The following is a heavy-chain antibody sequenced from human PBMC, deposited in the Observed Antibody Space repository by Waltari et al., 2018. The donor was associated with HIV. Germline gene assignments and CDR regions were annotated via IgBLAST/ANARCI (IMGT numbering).Heavy chain of an antibody. CDR1: GYTFTGYY. V-gene: IGHV1-2*02. CDR2: CNPNSGGT. J-gene: IGHJ4*02. D-gene: IGHD3-22*01. CDR3: ARVPYYYDTSAYPDY. Sequence: QVQLVQSGAEVKKPGASVKVSCKASGYTFTGYYMHWVRQAPGQGLEWMGWCNPNSGGTNYAQKFQGRVTMTRDTSITTAYMEVSRLRSDDTAVYYCARVPYYYDTSAYPDYWGQGTLVTVSS.